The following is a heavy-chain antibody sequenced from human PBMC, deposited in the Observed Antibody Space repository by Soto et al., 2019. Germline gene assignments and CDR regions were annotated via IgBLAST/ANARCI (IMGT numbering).Heavy chain of an antibody. D-gene: IGHD3-16*01. CDR1: GFTFSFYA. V-gene: IGHV3-30*04. J-gene: IGHJ4*02. CDR3: ARQAKIGDRSQFYFDS. CDR2: ISYNGRNK. Sequence: XGSLRLSFAASGFTFSFYAMHWVRQAPGKGLEWVAVISYNGRNKHYVDSVKGRFTISRDNSQDTLYLQMDSLGPDDTAVYYCARQAKIGDRSQFYFDSWGQGTLVTVSS.